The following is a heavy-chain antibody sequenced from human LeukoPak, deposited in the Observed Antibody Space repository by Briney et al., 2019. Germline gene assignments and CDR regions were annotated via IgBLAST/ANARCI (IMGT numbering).Heavy chain of an antibody. V-gene: IGHV3-48*01. CDR3: ARAQNYVAAGSDY. CDR1: GFTFSSYS. Sequence: PGGSLRLSCAASGFTFSSYSMKWVRQAPGKGLEWVSYISSGSSLIHYADSVKGRFTISRDNAKNSVYLQMNSLRAEDTAVYYCARAQNYVAAGSDYWGQGTLVTVSS. J-gene: IGHJ4*02. CDR2: ISSGSSLI. D-gene: IGHD6-13*01.